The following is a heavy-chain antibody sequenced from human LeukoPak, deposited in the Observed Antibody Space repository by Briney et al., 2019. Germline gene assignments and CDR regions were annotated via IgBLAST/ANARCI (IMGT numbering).Heavy chain of an antibody. D-gene: IGHD4-17*01. CDR2: ISTNSGNT. CDR1: GYTITNFG. Sequence: ASVKVSCKVSGYTITNFGITWVRQAPGQGLEWMGWISTNSGNTNLAQRFQDRVTMTTDTSTSTAYLELRSLRSEDTAVYYCARVLTTSYDAFDVWGQGTMVTVSS. J-gene: IGHJ3*01. V-gene: IGHV1-18*01. CDR3: ARVLTTSYDAFDV.